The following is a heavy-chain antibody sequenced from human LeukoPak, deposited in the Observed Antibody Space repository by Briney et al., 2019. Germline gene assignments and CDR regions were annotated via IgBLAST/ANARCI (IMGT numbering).Heavy chain of an antibody. CDR1: GGTFTSYA. CDR2: IIPIFGTA. CDR3: ARMRDIVVVPAALDY. V-gene: IGHV1-69*01. J-gene: IGHJ4*02. Sequence: GASVKVSCKASGGTFTSYAISWVRQPPGQGLEWMGGIIPIFGTANYAQKFQGRVTITADESTSTAYMELSSLRSEDTAVYYCARMRDIVVVPAALDYWGQGTLVTVSS. D-gene: IGHD2-2*01.